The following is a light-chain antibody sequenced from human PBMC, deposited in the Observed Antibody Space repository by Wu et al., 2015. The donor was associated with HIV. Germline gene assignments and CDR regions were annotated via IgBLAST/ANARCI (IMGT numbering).Light chain of an antibody. V-gene: IGKV3-20*01. Sequence: EIVLTQSPGTLSLSPGERATLSCRASQSVSSSYLAWYQQKPGQAPRLLIYGASSRATGIPDRFSGSGSGTDFTLTISRLEPEDFAVYYCQQYGSSPWTFAEGTEGGDQT. CDR3: QQYGSSPWT. CDR1: QSVSSSY. J-gene: IGKJ1*01. CDR2: GAS.